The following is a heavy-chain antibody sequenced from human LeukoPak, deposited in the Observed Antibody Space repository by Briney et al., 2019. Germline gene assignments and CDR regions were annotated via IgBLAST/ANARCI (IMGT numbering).Heavy chain of an antibody. CDR1: GFTFSSYG. Sequence: GGSLRLSCAASGFTFSSYGMHWVRQAPGKGLEWVAVIWYDGSNKYYADSVKGRFTISRDNSKNTLYLQMNSLRAEDTAVYYCAREMYYYGMDVWGQGTKVTVSS. V-gene: IGHV3-33*01. CDR3: AREMYYYGMDV. CDR2: IWYDGSNK. J-gene: IGHJ6*02.